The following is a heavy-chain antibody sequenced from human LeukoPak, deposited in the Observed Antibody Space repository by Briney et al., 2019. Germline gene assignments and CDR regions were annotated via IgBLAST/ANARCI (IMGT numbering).Heavy chain of an antibody. CDR2: ISSSSSYT. D-gene: IGHD3/OR15-3a*01. Sequence: GGSLRLSCAASGFTFSDNYMSWIRQAPGKGLEWVSYISSSSSYTNYADSVKGRFTISRGNAKNSLYLQMNNLRAEDTAVYYCARDRTGSDVWGKGTTVTVSS. CDR1: GFTFSDNY. CDR3: ARDRTGSDV. J-gene: IGHJ6*04. V-gene: IGHV3-11*06.